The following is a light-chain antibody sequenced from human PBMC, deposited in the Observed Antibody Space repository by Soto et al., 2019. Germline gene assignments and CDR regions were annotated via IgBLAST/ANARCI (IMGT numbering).Light chain of an antibody. J-gene: IGKJ5*01. CDR2: GAS. CDR1: QSISSTY. Sequence: EILLTQSPCTLSLSAGERAPLSCRARQSISSTYLAWYQQKPGQAPRLLMSGASSRTTGIPERFSGSGSGTDFTLSISRLEPEDAALYYCQQYGSEPNACGQGTRREIK. CDR3: QQYGSEPNA. V-gene: IGKV3-20*01.